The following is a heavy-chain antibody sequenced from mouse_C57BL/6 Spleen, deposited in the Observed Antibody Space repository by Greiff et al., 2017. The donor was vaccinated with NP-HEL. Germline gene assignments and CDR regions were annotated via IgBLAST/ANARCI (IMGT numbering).Heavy chain of an antibody. D-gene: IGHD1-1*01. Sequence: EVQRVESGGGLVKPGGSLKLSCAASGFTFSSYAMSWVRQTPEKRLEWVATISDGGSYTYYPDNVKGRFTISRDNAKNNLYLQMSHLKSEDTAMYYCARDRDDYYGSSYDAMDYWGQGTSVTVSS. J-gene: IGHJ4*01. V-gene: IGHV5-4*01. CDR1: GFTFSSYA. CDR2: ISDGGSYT. CDR3: ARDRDDYYGSSYDAMDY.